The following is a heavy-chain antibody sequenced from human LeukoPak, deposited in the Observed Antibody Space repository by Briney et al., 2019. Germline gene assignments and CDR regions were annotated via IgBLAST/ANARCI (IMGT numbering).Heavy chain of an antibody. J-gene: IGHJ4*02. Sequence: PGGSLRLSCAASGFTFSDYYMSWIRQAPGKGLECVSYISSSGSTIYYADSVKRRFTISRHNAKNSLYMQMKSLRAEDTDVYYCARPDGYNTRIEYWGQGTLVTVSS. D-gene: IGHD5-24*01. CDR3: ARPDGYNTRIEY. V-gene: IGHV3-11*01. CDR2: ISSSGSTI. CDR1: GFTFSDYY.